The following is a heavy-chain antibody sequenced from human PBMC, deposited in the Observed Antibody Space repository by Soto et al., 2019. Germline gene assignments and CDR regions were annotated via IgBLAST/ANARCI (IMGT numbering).Heavy chain of an antibody. J-gene: IGHJ3*01. CDR2: IKPDGSEG. V-gene: IGHV3-7*04. Sequence: GGSLRLSCAASGFSFSSYWMSWVRQAPGKRLEWVANIKPDGSEGYYVDSVKGRFTLSRDNTKNSLYLQMNTLRADDTAVYYCARGDYYDTNGPFSDAFDVWGQGTMVTVSS. CDR1: GFSFSSYW. D-gene: IGHD3-22*01. CDR3: ARGDYYDTNGPFSDAFDV.